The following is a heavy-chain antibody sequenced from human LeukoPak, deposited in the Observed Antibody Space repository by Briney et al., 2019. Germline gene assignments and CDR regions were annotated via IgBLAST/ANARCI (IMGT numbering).Heavy chain of an antibody. CDR1: GGSISSSGYS. J-gene: IGHJ5*02. CDR2: IYYSGST. D-gene: IGHD3-22*01. CDR3: ARHARYYDSSGYSNWFDP. Sequence: PSEILSLTCTVSGGSISSSGYSWGWIRQPPGKGLEWIGNIYYSGSTYYNPSLKSRVTISVDTSKNQFSPKLSSVTAADTAVYYCARHARYYDSSGYSNWFDPWGQGTLVTVSS. V-gene: IGHV4-39*01.